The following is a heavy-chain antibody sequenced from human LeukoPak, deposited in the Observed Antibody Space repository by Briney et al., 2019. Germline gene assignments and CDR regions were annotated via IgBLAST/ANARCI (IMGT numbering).Heavy chain of an antibody. Sequence: SETLSLTCTVSGGSISSSSYCWGWIRQPPGKGLEWIGSIYYSGSTYYNPSLKGRVTISVDTSKNQFSLKLSSVTAADTAVYYCAGFLRPFDYWGQGTLVTVSS. J-gene: IGHJ4*02. CDR3: AGFLRPFDY. CDR1: GGSISSSSYC. D-gene: IGHD5/OR15-5a*01. CDR2: IYYSGST. V-gene: IGHV4-39*07.